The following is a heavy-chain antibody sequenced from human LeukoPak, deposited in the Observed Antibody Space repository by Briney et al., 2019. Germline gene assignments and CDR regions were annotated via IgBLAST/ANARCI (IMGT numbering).Heavy chain of an antibody. CDR2: IIPIFGTA. CDR1: GGTFSSYA. V-gene: IGHV1-69*13. Sequence: SVKVSCTASGGTFSSYAISWVRQAPGQGLEWMGGIIPIFGTANYAQKFQGRVTITADESTSTAYMELSSLRSEDTAVYYCAQAPYYDSSGPLFDYWGQGTLVTVSS. D-gene: IGHD3-22*01. J-gene: IGHJ4*02. CDR3: AQAPYYDSSGPLFDY.